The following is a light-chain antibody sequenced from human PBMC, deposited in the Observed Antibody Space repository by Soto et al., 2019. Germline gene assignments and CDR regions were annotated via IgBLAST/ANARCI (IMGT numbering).Light chain of an antibody. V-gene: IGKV3-20*01. CDR1: QSISSNS. CDR2: GAS. CDR3: QQYGSSPRIS. Sequence: EMVLTQSPGTLSLSPGERATLSCRASQSISSNSLAWYQQKPGQAPRLFIYGASSRATGIPDRFIGSGPGTHFTLTISRLEPEDFALYYCQQYGSSPRISFGQGTRLEIK. J-gene: IGKJ5*01.